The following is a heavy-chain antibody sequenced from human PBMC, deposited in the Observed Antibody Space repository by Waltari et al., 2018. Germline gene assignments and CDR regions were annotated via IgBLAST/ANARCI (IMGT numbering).Heavy chain of an antibody. CDR1: GGTGSNYA. J-gene: IGHJ1*01. D-gene: IGHD6-13*01. CDR2: IIPILGTA. V-gene: IGHV1-69*08. CDR3: AGVDSSSSY. Sequence: QLQLVQSGPDVKKPGSSLRVSCTASGGTGSNYAIRWVRQAPGQGLEWMGRIIPILGTANYAQKFQGRVTITADKSTSTAYMELSSLRSEDTAVYYCAGVDSSSSYWGQGTLVTVSS.